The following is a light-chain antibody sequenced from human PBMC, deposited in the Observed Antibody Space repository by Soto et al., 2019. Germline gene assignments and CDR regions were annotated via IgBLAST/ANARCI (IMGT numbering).Light chain of an antibody. J-gene: IGKJ4*01. CDR1: QSVNSY. Sequence: EIVLTQSPATLSLSPGERATLSCRASQSVNSYLAWFQQKPGQAPRLLIYDASNRVTGIPARFSGSGSGTDFTLTISSLEPEDFAVYYCQQRRNWPLTFGGGTKVEIK. CDR3: QQRRNWPLT. V-gene: IGKV3-11*01. CDR2: DAS.